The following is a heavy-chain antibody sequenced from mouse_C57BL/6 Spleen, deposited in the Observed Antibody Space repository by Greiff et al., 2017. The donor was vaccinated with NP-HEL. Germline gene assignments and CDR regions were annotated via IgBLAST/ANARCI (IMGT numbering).Heavy chain of an antibody. D-gene: IGHD1-1*01. Sequence: QVQLQLPGTELVKPGASVKLSCKASGYTFTSYWMHWVKQRPGQGLEWIGNINPSNGGTNYNEKFKSKATLTVDKSSSTAYMQLSSLTSEDSAVYYCARGSTTVVAPYAMDYWGQGTSVTVSS. CDR1: GYTFTSYW. J-gene: IGHJ4*01. CDR3: ARGSTTVVAPYAMDY. V-gene: IGHV1-53*01. CDR2: INPSNGGT.